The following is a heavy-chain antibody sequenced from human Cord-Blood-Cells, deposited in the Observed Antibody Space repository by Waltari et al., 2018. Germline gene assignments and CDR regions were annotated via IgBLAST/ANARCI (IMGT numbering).Heavy chain of an antibody. J-gene: IGHJ6*02. Sequence: QVQLVESGGGVVQPGRSLRLSCAASGFTFSSYGMPWVRQAPGQGLEWVAVIWYDGSNKYYADSVKGRFTISRDNSKNTLYLQMNSLRAEDTAVYYCASLRYGSGSYYYYGMDVWGQGTTVTVSS. CDR2: IWYDGSNK. D-gene: IGHD3-10*01. CDR3: ASLRYGSGSYYYYGMDV. V-gene: IGHV3-33*01. CDR1: GFTFSSYG.